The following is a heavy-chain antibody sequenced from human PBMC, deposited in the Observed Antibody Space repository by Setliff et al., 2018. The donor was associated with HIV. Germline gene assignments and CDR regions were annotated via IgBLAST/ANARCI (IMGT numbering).Heavy chain of an antibody. CDR2: INQDGSEK. CDR1: GFTFSSYW. CDR3: TKNLYRSPWSPLDY. V-gene: IGHV3-7*01. D-gene: IGHD6-19*01. J-gene: IGHJ4*02. Sequence: GGSLRLSCAASGFTFSSYWIIWVRQAPGKGLEWVANINQDGSEKYYVDSVKGRFTISRDNSKNTLYLQMNSLRAEDTAVYYCTKNLYRSPWSPLDYWGQGTLVTVSS.